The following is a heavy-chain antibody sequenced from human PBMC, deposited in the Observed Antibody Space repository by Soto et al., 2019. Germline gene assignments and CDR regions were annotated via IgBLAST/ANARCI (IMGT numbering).Heavy chain of an antibody. J-gene: IGHJ6*02. V-gene: IGHV3-7*01. CDR1: GFTFTTFW. CDR2: IKQDGSGK. CDR3: ARDTARAMVRIYYGMDV. Sequence: GGSLRLSCAASGFTFTTFWMSWVRQAPGKGLEWVANIKQDGSGKYYADSVKGRFTISRDNSKNTLYLQMNSLRAEDTAVYYCARDTARAMVRIYYGMDVWGQGTTVTVSS. D-gene: IGHD3-10*01.